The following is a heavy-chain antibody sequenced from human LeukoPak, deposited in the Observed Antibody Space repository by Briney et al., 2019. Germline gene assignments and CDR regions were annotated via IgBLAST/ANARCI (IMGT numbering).Heavy chain of an antibody. CDR1: GFTFSSYG. Sequence: GGSLRLSCAASGFTFSSYGMHWVRQAPGKGLEWVSSISSSSSYIYYADSVKGRFTISRDNAKNSPYLQMNSLRAEDTAVYYCARESIGLEWLSRDYWGQGTLVTVSS. J-gene: IGHJ4*02. CDR3: ARESIGLEWLSRDY. V-gene: IGHV3-21*01. D-gene: IGHD3-3*01. CDR2: ISSSSSYI.